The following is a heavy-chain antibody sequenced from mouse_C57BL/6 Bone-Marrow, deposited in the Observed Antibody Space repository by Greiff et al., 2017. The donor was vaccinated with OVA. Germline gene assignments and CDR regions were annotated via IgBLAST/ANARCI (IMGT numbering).Heavy chain of an antibody. J-gene: IGHJ2*01. Sequence: QVHVKQSGAELVRPGSSVKLSCKASGYTFTSYWMDWVKQRPGQGLEWIGNIYPYDSETHYNQKFKDKATLTVDKSSSTAYMQLSSLTSADSAVYYWARRGGDYGRRVADYWGQGTTLTVSS. CDR1: GYTFTSYW. D-gene: IGHD2-4*01. CDR2: IYPYDSET. CDR3: ARRGGDYGRRVADY. V-gene: IGHV1-61*01.